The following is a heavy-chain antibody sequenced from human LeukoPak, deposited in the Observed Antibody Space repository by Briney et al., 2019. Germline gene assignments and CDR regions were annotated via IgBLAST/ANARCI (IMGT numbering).Heavy chain of an antibody. J-gene: IGHJ6*03. CDR2: IIPIFGTA. D-gene: IGHD1-14*01. V-gene: IGHV1-69*05. Sequence: ASVKVSCKASGGTFSSYAISWVRQAPGQGLEWMGGIIPIFGTANYAQKFQGRVTITTDESTSTAYMELSSLRSEDTAVYYCARDEPRGFYYYYYMDVWGKGTTVTVSS. CDR1: GGTFSSYA. CDR3: ARDEPRGFYYYYYMDV.